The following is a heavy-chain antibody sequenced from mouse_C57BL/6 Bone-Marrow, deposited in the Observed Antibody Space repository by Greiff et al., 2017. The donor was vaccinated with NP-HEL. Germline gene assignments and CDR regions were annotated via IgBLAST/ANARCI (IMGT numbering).Heavy chain of an antibody. Sequence: QVQLQQPGVDLVRPGSSVKLSCKTSGYTFTTYWLDWLRQRPGQGLEWIGNIFPSDGDTHYNQKFKDKATLTVDKSSSTAYIQLTSLTSEDSAVYYCARYGIYLSLFDYWGQGTTLTVSS. CDR3: ARYGIYLSLFDY. V-gene: IGHV1-61*01. D-gene: IGHD2-1*01. CDR1: GYTFTTYW. J-gene: IGHJ2*01. CDR2: IFPSDGDT.